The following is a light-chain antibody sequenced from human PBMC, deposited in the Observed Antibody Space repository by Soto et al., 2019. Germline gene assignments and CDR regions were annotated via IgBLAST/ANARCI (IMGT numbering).Light chain of an antibody. CDR3: SSCTSSNTHVV. Sequence: QSVLTQPASVSGSPGQSITISCTGTISDIGGCNYVSWYQQHPGKAPKLIIYDVTNRPSGVSNRFSGSKSANTASLTISGLQTEDEADYYCSSCTSSNTHVVFGGGTKLTVL. CDR2: DVT. V-gene: IGLV2-14*01. CDR1: ISDIGGCNY. J-gene: IGLJ2*01.